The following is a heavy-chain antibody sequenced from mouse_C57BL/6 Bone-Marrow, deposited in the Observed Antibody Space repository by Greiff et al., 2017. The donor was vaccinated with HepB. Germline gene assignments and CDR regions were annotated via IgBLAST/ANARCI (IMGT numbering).Heavy chain of an antibody. CDR2: IDPETGGT. V-gene: IGHV1-15*01. D-gene: IGHD2-4*01. J-gene: IGHJ3*01. Sequence: SGAELVRPGASVTLSCKASGYTFTDYEMHWVKQTPVHGLEWIGAIDPETGGTAYNQKFKGKAILTADKSSSTAYMELRSLTSEDSAVYYCMGLRPFAYWGQGTLVTVSA. CDR1: GYTFTDYE. CDR3: MGLRPFAY.